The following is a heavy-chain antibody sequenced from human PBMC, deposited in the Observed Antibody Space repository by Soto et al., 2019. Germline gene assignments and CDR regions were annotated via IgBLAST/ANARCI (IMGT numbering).Heavy chain of an antibody. CDR1: GYSFTSYW. CDR2: IDPSDSYT. V-gene: IGHV5-10-1*01. D-gene: IGHD3-22*01. Sequence: GESLKISCKGSGYSFTSYWISWVRQMPGKGLEWMGRIDPSDSYTNYSPSFQGHVTISADKSISTAYLQWSSLKASDTAMYYCPRPFFTLSGYYWNYFDYCGKGSMVAVSS. CDR3: PRPFFTLSGYYWNYFDY. J-gene: IGHJ4*02.